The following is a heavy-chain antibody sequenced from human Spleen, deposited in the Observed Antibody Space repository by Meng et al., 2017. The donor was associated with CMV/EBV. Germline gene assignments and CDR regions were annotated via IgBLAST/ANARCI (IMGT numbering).Heavy chain of an antibody. Sequence: ASVKVSCKASGYTFTGYYMHWVRQAPGQGLEWMGWINPNSGDTKYTQKFQGRVTMTRDTSISTAYMELSRLRSDDTAVYYCAREAWDRTGTGENYYYYGMDVWGQGTMVTVSS. CDR3: AREAWDRTGTGENYYYYGMDV. D-gene: IGHD1-7*01. CDR2: INPNSGDT. CDR1: GYTFTGYY. J-gene: IGHJ6*02. V-gene: IGHV1-2*02.